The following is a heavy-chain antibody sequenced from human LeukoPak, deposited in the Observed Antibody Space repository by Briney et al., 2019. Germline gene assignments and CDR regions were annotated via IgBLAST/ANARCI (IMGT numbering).Heavy chain of an antibody. J-gene: IGHJ5*02. CDR2: INHSGST. CDR3: ARGLPYSGGWQRPRNWFDP. V-gene: IGHV4-34*01. D-gene: IGHD6-19*01. CDR1: GGSFSGYY. Sequence: SETLSLTCAVYGGSFSGYYWSWIRQPPGKGLEWIGEINHSGSTNYNPSLKSRVTISVDTSKNQFSLKLSSVTAADTAVYYCARGLPYSGGWQRPRNWFDPWGQGTLVTVSS.